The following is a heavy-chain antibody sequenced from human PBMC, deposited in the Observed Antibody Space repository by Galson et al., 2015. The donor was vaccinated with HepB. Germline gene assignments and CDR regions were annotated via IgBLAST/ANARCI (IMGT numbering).Heavy chain of an antibody. CDR1: GYTFTKYA. J-gene: IGHJ3*02. D-gene: IGHD3-22*01. CDR2: INTNTGNP. Sequence: SVKVSCKASGYTFTKYAINWVRQAPGQGLEWMGWINTNTGNPTYAQGFTGRFVFSLDTSVSTAYLQTSSLKAEDTAVYFCARFFYDGSGRYAFDIWGQGTLVSVSS. CDR3: ARFFYDGSGRYAFDI. V-gene: IGHV7-4-1*02.